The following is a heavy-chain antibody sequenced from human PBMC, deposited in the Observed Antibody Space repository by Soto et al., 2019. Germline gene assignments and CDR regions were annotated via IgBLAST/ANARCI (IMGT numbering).Heavy chain of an antibody. Sequence: QVQLVESGGGVVQPGRSLRLSCAASGFTFSSYGMHWVRQAPGKGLEWVAGISYDGSNKYYADSVKGRFTISRDNSKNTLYLQMNSLRAEDTAVYYCAVKGEDGYFDYWGQGTLVTVSS. D-gene: IGHD3-10*01. V-gene: IGHV3-30*03. J-gene: IGHJ4*02. CDR3: AVKGEDGYFDY. CDR2: ISYDGSNK. CDR1: GFTFSSYG.